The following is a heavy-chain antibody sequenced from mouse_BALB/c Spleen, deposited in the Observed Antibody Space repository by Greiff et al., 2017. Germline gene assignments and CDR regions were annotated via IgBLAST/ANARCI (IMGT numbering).Heavy chain of an antibody. J-gene: IGHJ4*01. V-gene: IGHV2-6-7*01. CDR1: GFSLTGYG. D-gene: IGHD1-2*01. Sequence: VQVVESGPGLVAPSQSLSITCTVSGFSLTGYGVNWVRQPPGKGLEWLGMIWGDGSTDYNSALKSRLSISKDNSKSQVFLKMNSLQTDDTARYYCARIHYYGYYAMDYWGQGTSVTVSS. CDR3: ARIHYYGYYAMDY. CDR2: IWGDGST.